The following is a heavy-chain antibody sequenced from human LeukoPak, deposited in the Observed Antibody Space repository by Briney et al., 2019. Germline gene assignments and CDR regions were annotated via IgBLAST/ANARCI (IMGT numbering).Heavy chain of an antibody. D-gene: IGHD2-8*02. J-gene: IGHJ4*02. V-gene: IGHV3-74*01. CDR3: ARDTDGLHY. Sequence: GGSLRLPCATSGITFSNYRMHWVRQVPGKGLEWVSRISGDGTTISYADSVKGRFTISRDNAKNTLYLQMSSLRAEDTAVYYCARDTDGLHYWGQGALVTVSS. CDR1: GITFSNYR. CDR2: ISGDGTTI.